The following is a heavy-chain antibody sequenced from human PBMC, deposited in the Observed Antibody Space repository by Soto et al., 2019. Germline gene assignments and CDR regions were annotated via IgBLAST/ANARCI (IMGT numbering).Heavy chain of an antibody. Sequence: VAVIWYDGSNKYYADSVKGRFTISRDNSKNTLYLQMNSLRAEDTAVYYCARGPRDSGPFDYWGQGTLVTVSS. CDR2: IWYDGSNK. CDR3: ARGPRDSGPFDY. J-gene: IGHJ4*02. D-gene: IGHD1-26*01. V-gene: IGHV3-33*01.